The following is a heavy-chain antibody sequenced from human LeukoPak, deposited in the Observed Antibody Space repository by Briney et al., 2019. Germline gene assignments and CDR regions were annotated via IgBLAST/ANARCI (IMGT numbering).Heavy chain of an antibody. D-gene: IGHD3-10*02. CDR3: VLGSGTYYRGAVFDY. V-gene: IGHV4-38-2*01. Sequence: SDTLSLTCAVSGYSISSTNWWGWIRQPPGKGLEWIGSIYHTGSPYYNSSLKSRVTISVDTSKNDFSLKLSSVTAADTAVYYCVLGSGTYYRGAVFDYWGQGTLVIVSS. CDR2: IYHTGSP. CDR1: GYSISSTNW. J-gene: IGHJ4*02.